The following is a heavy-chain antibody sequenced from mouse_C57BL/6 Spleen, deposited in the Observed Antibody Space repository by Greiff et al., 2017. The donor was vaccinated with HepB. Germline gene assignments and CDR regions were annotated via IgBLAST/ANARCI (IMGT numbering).Heavy chain of an antibody. CDR1: GYTFTSYW. J-gene: IGHJ2*01. CDR3: ATATVVALDY. Sequence: QVQLQQPGAELVKPGASVKLSCKASGYTFTSYWMHWVKQRPGQGLEWIGMLHPNSGSTNYNEKFKSKATLTVDKSSSTAYMQLSSLTAEDSAVYHGATATVVALDYWGQGTTLTVSS. CDR2: LHPNSGST. V-gene: IGHV1-64*01. D-gene: IGHD1-1*01.